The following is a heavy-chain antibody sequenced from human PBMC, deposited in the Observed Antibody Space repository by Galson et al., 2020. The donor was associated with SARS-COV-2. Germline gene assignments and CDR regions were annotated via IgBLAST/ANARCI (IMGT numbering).Heavy chain of an antibody. CDR3: ARHQSAPFERAFT. CDR2: IYHSGST. Sequence: SETLSLTCAVSGYSISSGYYWGWIRQPPGKGLEWIGSIYHSGSTYYNPSLKSRVTISVDTSKNQFSLKLSSVTAADTAVYYCARHQSAPFERAFTWGQGTLVTGSS. CDR1: GYSISSGYY. D-gene: IGHD1-1*01. V-gene: IGHV4-38-2*01. J-gene: IGHJ5*02.